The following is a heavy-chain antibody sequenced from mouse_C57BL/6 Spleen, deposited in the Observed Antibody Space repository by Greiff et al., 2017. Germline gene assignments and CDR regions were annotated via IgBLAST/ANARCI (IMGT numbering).Heavy chain of an antibody. CDR3: ARQGTGTEGYVDY. D-gene: IGHD4-1*01. V-gene: IGHV5-6*01. CDR1: GFTFSSYG. CDR2: ISSGGSYT. Sequence: DVHLVESGGDLVKPGGSLKLSCAASGFTFSSYGMSWVRQTPDKRLEWVATISSGGSYTYSPDSVKGRFTISSDNAKNTLYLQMSSLKSEDTAMYYCARQGTGTEGYVDYWGQGTTLTVSS. J-gene: IGHJ2*01.